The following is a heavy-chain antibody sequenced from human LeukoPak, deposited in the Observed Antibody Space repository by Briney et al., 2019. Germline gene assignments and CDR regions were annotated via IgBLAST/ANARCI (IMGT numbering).Heavy chain of an antibody. CDR1: GFTFSSYW. Sequence: GGSLRLSCAASGFTFSSYWMSWVRQAPGRGLEWVANVKQDASEKYYVDSVKGRFTISSDNAESSLYLQMNSLKVEDTAVYYCARVCDWGYFDYWGRGTLVTVSS. J-gene: IGHJ4*01. CDR3: ARVCDWGYFDY. CDR2: VKQDASEK. D-gene: IGHD2-21*02. V-gene: IGHV3-7*01.